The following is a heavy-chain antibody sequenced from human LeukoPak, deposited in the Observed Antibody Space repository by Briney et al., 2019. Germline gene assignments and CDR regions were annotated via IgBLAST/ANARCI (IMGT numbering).Heavy chain of an antibody. D-gene: IGHD4-17*01. Sequence: GGSLRLSCAASGFTFSSYVMSWVRQAPGKGLEWVSSISGSGGSTYDADSVKGRFTISRDNSRTTVYLQMNSLRAEDTAVYYCARGPIPDYGDYRAFDYWGQGTLVTVSS. V-gene: IGHV3-23*01. CDR3: ARGPIPDYGDYRAFDY. CDR2: ISGSGGST. CDR1: GFTFSSYV. J-gene: IGHJ4*02.